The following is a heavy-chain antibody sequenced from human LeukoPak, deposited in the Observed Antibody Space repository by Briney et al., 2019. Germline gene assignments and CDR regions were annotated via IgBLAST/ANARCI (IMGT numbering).Heavy chain of an antibody. CDR2: ISSSSSYI. CDR3: ARENSSFDYFDY. D-gene: IGHD6-6*01. V-gene: IGHV3-21*01. CDR1: GFTFSSYS. J-gene: IGHJ4*02. Sequence: GGSLRLSCAASGFTFSSYSMNWFGQPPGKGRGWVSSISSSSSYIYYADSVKGRFTISRDNAKNSLYLQMNSLRAEDTAVYYCARENSSFDYFDYWGQGTLVTVSS.